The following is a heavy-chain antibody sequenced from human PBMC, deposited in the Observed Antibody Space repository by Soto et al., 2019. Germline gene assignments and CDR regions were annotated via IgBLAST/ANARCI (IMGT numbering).Heavy chain of an antibody. V-gene: IGHV1-2*02. CDR3: ARDYPPGYYDRSCYCRGYCFDP. D-gene: IGHD3-22*01. CDR2: INPNSGGT. Sequence: ASVKVSCKASGYTFTGYYMHWVRQAPGQGLEWMGWINPNSGGTNYAQKFQGRVTMSRDTYISTAYMELSRLRFDDTAVYYCARDYPPGYYDRSCYCRGYCFDPWGQGTQGTVSS. J-gene: IGHJ5*02. CDR1: GYTFTGYY.